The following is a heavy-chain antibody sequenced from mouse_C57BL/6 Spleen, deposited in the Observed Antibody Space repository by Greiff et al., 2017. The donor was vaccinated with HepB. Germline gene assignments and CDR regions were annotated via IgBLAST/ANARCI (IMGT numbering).Heavy chain of an antibody. D-gene: IGHD2-1*01. CDR2: ISYDGSN. Sequence: EVQRVESGPGLVKPSQSLSLTCSVTGYSITSGYYWNWIRQFPGNKLEWMGYISYDGSNNYNPSLKNRISITRDTSKNQFFLKLNSVTTEDTATYYCARYGNRYYFDYWGQGTTLTVSS. V-gene: IGHV3-6*01. J-gene: IGHJ2*01. CDR1: GYSITSGYY. CDR3: ARYGNRYYFDY.